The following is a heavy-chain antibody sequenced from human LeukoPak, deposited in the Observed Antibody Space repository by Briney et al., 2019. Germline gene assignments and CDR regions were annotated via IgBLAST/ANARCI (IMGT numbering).Heavy chain of an antibody. CDR2: ISWNSGSI. CDR3: AKGGTVGADYYYYYMDV. CDR1: GFTFDDYA. D-gene: IGHD1-26*01. Sequence: PGGSLRLSCAASGFTFDDYAMHWVRQAPGKGLEWVSGISWNSGSIGYADSVKGRFTISRDNAKNSLYLQMNSLRAEDTALYYCAKGGTVGADYYYYYMDVWGKGTTVTISS. V-gene: IGHV3-9*01. J-gene: IGHJ6*03.